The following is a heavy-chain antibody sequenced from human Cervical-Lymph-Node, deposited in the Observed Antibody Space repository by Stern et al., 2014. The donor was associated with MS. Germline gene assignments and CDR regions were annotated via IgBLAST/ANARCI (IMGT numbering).Heavy chain of an antibody. D-gene: IGHD2-2*01. CDR2: IFASGST. CDR1: GASIESSRYH. Sequence: QVQLQESGPRLVKPSQTLSLTCTVSGASIESSRYHWSWIRQPAGKGLEWIGRIFASGSTNYNPSFESRVTISIQTSKSQFSLNLTSVTAADTAVYYCARDYAPHTSAYGMDVWGQGATVTVSS. J-gene: IGHJ6*02. V-gene: IGHV4-61*02. CDR3: ARDYAPHTSAYGMDV.